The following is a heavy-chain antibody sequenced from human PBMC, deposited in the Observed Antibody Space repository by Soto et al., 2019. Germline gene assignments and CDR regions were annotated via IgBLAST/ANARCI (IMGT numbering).Heavy chain of an antibody. CDR2: ISSSGRPI. V-gene: IGHV3-48*03. CDR1: GFTFRSYD. Sequence: LRLSCVASGFTFRSYDMNWVRQAPGKGLEWVSYISSSGRPIYYADSVKGRFTISRDNAKNSLYLQMNSLRAEDTAVYYCAREVLAVAGYTDSNWFDLWGQGTVVTVSS. CDR3: AREVLAVAGYTDSNWFDL. D-gene: IGHD6-19*01. J-gene: IGHJ5*02.